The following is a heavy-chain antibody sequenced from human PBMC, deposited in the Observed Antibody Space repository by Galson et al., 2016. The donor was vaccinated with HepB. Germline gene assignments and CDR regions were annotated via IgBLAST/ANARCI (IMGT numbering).Heavy chain of an antibody. Sequence: LRLSCAASGFTFSSYAMNWVRQVPGEGLEWVALISSDGTNKYYADSVKGRFTISRDNSKNTVNVQMNSLRVEDAAVYYCTRVMDMEATIGDYGMDVWGEGTTVTVSS. V-gene: IGHV3-30*04. J-gene: IGHJ6*04. D-gene: IGHD5-12*01. CDR3: TRVMDMEATIGDYGMDV. CDR2: ISSDGTNK. CDR1: GFTFSSYA.